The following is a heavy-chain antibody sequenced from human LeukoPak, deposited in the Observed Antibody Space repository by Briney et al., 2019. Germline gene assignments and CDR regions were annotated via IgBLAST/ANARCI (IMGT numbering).Heavy chain of an antibody. Sequence: ASVKVSCKASGYTFTSYGISWVRQAPGQGLEWMGWISAYNGNTNYAQKFQGRVTMTRDTSTSTVYMELSSLRSEDTAVYYCARAPLSRYYDFWSGYGMDVWGQGTTVTVSS. CDR1: GYTFTSYG. CDR3: ARAPLSRYYDFWSGYGMDV. J-gene: IGHJ6*02. CDR2: ISAYNGNT. D-gene: IGHD3-3*01. V-gene: IGHV1-18*01.